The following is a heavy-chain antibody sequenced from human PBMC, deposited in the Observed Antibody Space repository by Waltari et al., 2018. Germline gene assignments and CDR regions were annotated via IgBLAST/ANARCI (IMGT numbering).Heavy chain of an antibody. Sequence: EVQLVESGGGLVKPGGSLRLSCVASESTFSSLSMNGGRQAQGKGLEWVSSISRSGGQKFYAASMEGRFTISRDNAKNSLYLQMNSLRAEDTAVYYCATSEYQLVLVDEYWGQGTLVTVSS. J-gene: IGHJ4*02. CDR2: ISRSGGQK. V-gene: IGHV3-21*01. CDR1: ESTFSSLS. D-gene: IGHD2-2*01. CDR3: ATSEYQLVLVDEY.